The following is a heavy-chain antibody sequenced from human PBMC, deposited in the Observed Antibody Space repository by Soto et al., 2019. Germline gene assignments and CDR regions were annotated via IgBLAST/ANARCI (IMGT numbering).Heavy chain of an antibody. J-gene: IGHJ6*02. CDR1: GFTFSSYA. D-gene: IGHD3-3*01. CDR3: ARGYAFWSGYYYPYGMDV. CDR2: ISYDGSNK. V-gene: IGHV3-30-3*01. Sequence: QVQLVESGGGVVQPGRSLRLSCAASGFTFSSYAMHWVRQAPGKGLEWVAVISYDGSNKNHADTVKGRFTISRDNSKNTLYRQMNSLRAEDTAVYYCARGYAFWSGYYYPYGMDVWGQGTTVTVSS.